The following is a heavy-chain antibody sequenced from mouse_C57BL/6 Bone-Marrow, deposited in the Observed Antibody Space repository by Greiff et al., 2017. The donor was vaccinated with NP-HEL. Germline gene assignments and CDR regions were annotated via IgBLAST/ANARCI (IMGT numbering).Heavy chain of an antibody. J-gene: IGHJ1*03. D-gene: IGHD2-2*01. CDR1: GYAFSSYW. V-gene: IGHV1-80*01. Sequence: VKLQESGAELVKPGASVKISCKASGYAFSSYWMNWVKQRPGKGLEWIGQIYPGDGDTNYNGKFKGKATLTADKSSSTAYMQLSSLTSEDSAVYFCARCGGLRWYFDVWGTGTTVTVSS. CDR2: IYPGDGDT. CDR3: ARCGGLRWYFDV.